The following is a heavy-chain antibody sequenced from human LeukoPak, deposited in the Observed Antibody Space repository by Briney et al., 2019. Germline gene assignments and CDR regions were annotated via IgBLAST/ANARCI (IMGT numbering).Heavy chain of an antibody. CDR3: ASMSDSSGYYLGY. Sequence: GGSLRLSCAASGFTFSSYSMNWVRQAPGKGLEWVSSISSSSSYIYYADSVKGRFTISRDNAKNSLYLQMNSLRAEDTAVYYCASMSDSSGYYLGYWGQGTLVTVSS. D-gene: IGHD3-22*01. J-gene: IGHJ4*02. CDR2: ISSSSSYI. CDR1: GFTFSSYS. V-gene: IGHV3-21*01.